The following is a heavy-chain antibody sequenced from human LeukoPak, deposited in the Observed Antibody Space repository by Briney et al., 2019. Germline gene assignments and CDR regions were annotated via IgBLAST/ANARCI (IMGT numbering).Heavy chain of an antibody. J-gene: IGHJ5*02. D-gene: IGHD3-3*01. CDR1: GYTFTSYY. CDR3: ARASPVLRFLEWSNWFDP. V-gene: IGHV1-46*01. CDR2: INPSGGST. Sequence: ASVKVSCKASGYTFTSYYMHWVRQAPGQGLEWMGIINPSGGSTSYAQKFQGRVTMTRDTSTSTVYMELSSLRSEDTAVYYCARASPVLRFLEWSNWFDPWGQGTLVTVSS.